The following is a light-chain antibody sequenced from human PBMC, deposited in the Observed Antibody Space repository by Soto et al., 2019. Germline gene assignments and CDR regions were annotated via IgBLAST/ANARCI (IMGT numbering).Light chain of an antibody. J-gene: IGKJ4*01. Sequence: DIVMTQSPDSLAVSLGERATINCKSSQSVLYNSDNKNYLAWYQQKAGQPPKLLIYWASTRDSGVPDRFRGSGSGADFTLSINTLQAEDVAVYYCQQYYTTLSFGGGTKVEIK. CDR1: QSVLYNSDNKNY. CDR2: WAS. V-gene: IGKV4-1*01. CDR3: QQYYTTLS.